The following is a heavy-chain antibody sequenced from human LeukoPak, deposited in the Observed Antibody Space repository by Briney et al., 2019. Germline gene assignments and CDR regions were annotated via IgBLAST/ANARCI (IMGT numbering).Heavy chain of an antibody. CDR3: ARGRAGYGFDY. J-gene: IGHJ4*02. Sequence: SETLSLTCTVSGGSISSYYWSWIRQPPGKGLEWIGYIYYSGSTNYNPSLKSRVTISVDTSKNQFSLKLSSATAADTAVYYCARGRAGYGFDYWGQGTLVTVSS. D-gene: IGHD5-18*01. CDR1: GGSISSYY. CDR2: IYYSGST. V-gene: IGHV4-59*01.